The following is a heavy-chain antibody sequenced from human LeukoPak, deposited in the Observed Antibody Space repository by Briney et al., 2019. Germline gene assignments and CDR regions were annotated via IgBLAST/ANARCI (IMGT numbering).Heavy chain of an antibody. CDR2: IYSGGST. CDR3: ARGCAPSAFDI. Sequence: GGSLRLSCAASGFTVSSNYMSWVRQAPGKGLEWVSVIYSGGSTYYADSVKGRFTISRDNSKNTLYLQMNSLRAEDTAVYYCARGCAPSAFDIWGQGTMVTVSS. J-gene: IGHJ3*02. CDR1: GFTVSSNY. V-gene: IGHV3-66*01.